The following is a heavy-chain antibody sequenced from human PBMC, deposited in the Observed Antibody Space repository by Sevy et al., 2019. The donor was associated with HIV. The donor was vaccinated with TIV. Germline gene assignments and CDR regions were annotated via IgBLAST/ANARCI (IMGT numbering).Heavy chain of an antibody. D-gene: IGHD3-16*01. CDR1: GFTFNNFW. V-gene: IGHV3-7*03. Sequence: GGSLRLSCVASGFTFNNFWMAWVRQAPGKGLEWFANIKPDGSESNHVGSVKGRFTISRDNAKNLLYLEMNRLTAEDTAVYYCARGVGGGYFDYWGQGTLVTVSS. J-gene: IGHJ4*01. CDR2: IKPDGSES. CDR3: ARGVGGGYFDY.